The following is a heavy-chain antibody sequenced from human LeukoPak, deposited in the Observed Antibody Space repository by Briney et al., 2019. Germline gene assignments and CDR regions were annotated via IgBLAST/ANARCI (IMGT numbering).Heavy chain of an antibody. CDR3: ARLYDSSGPPVDY. V-gene: IGHV3-21*01. Sequence: PGGSLRLSCAASGFTFSSYSMNWVRQAPGKGLEWVSSISSSSSYIYYTDSVKGRFTISRDNAKNSLYLQMNSLGAEDTAVYYCARLYDSSGPPVDYWGQGTLVTVSS. D-gene: IGHD3-22*01. J-gene: IGHJ4*02. CDR1: GFTFSSYS. CDR2: ISSSSSYI.